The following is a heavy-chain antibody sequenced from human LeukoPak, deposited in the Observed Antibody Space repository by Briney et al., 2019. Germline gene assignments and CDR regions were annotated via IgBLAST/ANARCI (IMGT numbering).Heavy chain of an antibody. Sequence: ASVKVSCKASGYTFTSYDINWVRQATGQGLEWMGWMNPNSVNTVYAQKFQGRVTMTRNTSISTAYMELSSLRAEDTAIYYCATDTYNYPYWGQGVLVTVSS. CDR1: GYTFTSYD. J-gene: IGHJ4*02. V-gene: IGHV1-8*01. CDR2: MNPNSVNT. CDR3: ATDTYNYPY. D-gene: IGHD5-24*01.